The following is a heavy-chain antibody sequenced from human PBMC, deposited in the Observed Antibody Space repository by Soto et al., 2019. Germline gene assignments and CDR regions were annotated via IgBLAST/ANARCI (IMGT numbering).Heavy chain of an antibody. V-gene: IGHV3-30*18. CDR3: AKDRIVMIRGVMNYYGMDV. CDR1: GFTFSNYG. J-gene: IGHJ6*02. Sequence: QVQLVESGGGVVQPGRSLRLSCAASGFTFSNYGMHWVRQAPGKGLEWVAFILYDGSDKYFADSVKGRFTISRENSKNTLDLQRNSLRAEDTAVYYCAKDRIVMIRGVMNYYGMDVWGQGTTVTVSS. D-gene: IGHD3-10*01. CDR2: ILYDGSDK.